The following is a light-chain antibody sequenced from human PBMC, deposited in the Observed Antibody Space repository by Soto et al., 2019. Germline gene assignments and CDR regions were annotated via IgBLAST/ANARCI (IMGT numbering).Light chain of an antibody. CDR1: QSVSSY. V-gene: IGKV3-11*01. CDR3: QQRINWPPIG. J-gene: IGKJ5*01. CDR2: DAS. Sequence: EIVLTQSPATLSLSPGERATLSCRASQSVSSYLAWYQQKPGQAPRLLIYDASNRATGIPARFSGSGSGTDFTLTISSLEPEDFAVYYCQQRINWPPIGFGQGTRLEIK.